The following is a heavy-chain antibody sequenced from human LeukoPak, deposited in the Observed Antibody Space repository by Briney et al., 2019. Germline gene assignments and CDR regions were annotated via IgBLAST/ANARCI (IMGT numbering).Heavy chain of an antibody. V-gene: IGHV5-51*01. CDR1: GYSFTSYW. D-gene: IGHD3-22*01. CDR3: GRQRYDSSAYSPYYFDY. J-gene: IGHJ4*02. CDR2: IYPGDSDS. Sequence: GESLKISCKGSGYSFTSYWIGWVRQMPEKGLEWMGIIYPGDSDSRYSPSFQGQVTFSADKSISTAYVQWSSLEASDTAMYYCGRQRYDSSAYSPYYFDYWGQGTLVTVSS.